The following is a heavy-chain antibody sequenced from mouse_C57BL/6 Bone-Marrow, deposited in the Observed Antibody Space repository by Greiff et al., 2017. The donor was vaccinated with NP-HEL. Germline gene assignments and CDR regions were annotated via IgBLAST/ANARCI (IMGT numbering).Heavy chain of an antibody. V-gene: IGHV1-19*01. D-gene: IGHD1-1*01. J-gene: IGHJ4*01. CDR2: INPYNGGT. CDR3: APGGTTVVSRMDY. CDR1: GYTFTDYY. Sequence: EVQLQQSGPVLVKPGASVKMSCKASGYTFTDYYMNWVKQSHGKSLEWIGVINPYNGGTSYNQKFKGKATLTVDKSSSTAYMELNSLTSEDSAVYYCAPGGTTVVSRMDYWGQGTSVTVSS.